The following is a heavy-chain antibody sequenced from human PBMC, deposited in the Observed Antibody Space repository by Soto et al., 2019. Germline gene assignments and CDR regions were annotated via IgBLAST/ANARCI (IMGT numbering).Heavy chain of an antibody. CDR2: IIPIFGTP. Sequence: QVQLVQSVAEVKKPGYSVKVSCKASGDSFSSYAISWVRQAPGHGFEWMGRIIPIFGTPKYAQRVWGRVTITADESTSTANMELSSLRSDDTAVYYCVTGRNYYEASALAYWGQGTLVTVSS. CDR1: GDSFSSYA. V-gene: IGHV1-69*01. J-gene: IGHJ4*02. CDR3: VTGRNYYEASALAY. D-gene: IGHD3-22*01.